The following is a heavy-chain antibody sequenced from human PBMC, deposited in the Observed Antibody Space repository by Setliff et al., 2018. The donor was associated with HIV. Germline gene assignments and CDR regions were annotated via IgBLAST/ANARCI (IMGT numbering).Heavy chain of an antibody. CDR2: IYHSGTT. CDR1: GYSISSGHY. CDR3: ARHGAYEAYYDYMDV. V-gene: IGHV4-38-2*01. J-gene: IGHJ6*03. Sequence: SETLSLTCAVSGYSISSGHYWGWIRQPPGRGLEWIGSIYHSGTTYDNPSLKSRVTISVDTSKNQFSLKLSSVTAADTAVYYCARHGAYEAYYDYMDVWGKGTTVTVSS. D-gene: IGHD5-12*01.